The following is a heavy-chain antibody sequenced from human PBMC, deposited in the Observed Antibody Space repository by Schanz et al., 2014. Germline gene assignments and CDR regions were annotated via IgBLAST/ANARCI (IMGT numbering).Heavy chain of an antibody. CDR1: GFTFRDYS. V-gene: IGHV3-48*01. Sequence: EVQLVESGGGLVQPGGSLRLSCEASGFTFRDYSMNWVRQAPGKGPEWISYISSYSTIHYADSVKGRFTISRDNAKDSLYLQMTSLRAEDTAVYYCATQYCSGTTCYTDSWDHWGQGTTVTVSS. CDR3: ATQYCSGTTCYTDSWDH. J-gene: IGHJ6*02. D-gene: IGHD2-2*02. CDR2: ISSYSTI.